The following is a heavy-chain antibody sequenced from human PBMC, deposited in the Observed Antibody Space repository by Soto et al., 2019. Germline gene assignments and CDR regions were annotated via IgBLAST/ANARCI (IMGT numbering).Heavy chain of an antibody. CDR2: IKSKTAGGTT. CDR3: STDSYINMTAIHIDY. V-gene: IGHV3-15*07. J-gene: IGHJ4*01. CDR1: GSVFGNAW. D-gene: IGHD3-22*01. Sequence: GGSLRLSCAASGSVFGNAWIKWVREAPGKGLEWVGRIKSKTAGGTTDYAAPVKGRFAISRDDSKNIVYMQMNSLKTEDTAVYYCSTDSYINMTAIHIDYWGHGTRVTVSS.